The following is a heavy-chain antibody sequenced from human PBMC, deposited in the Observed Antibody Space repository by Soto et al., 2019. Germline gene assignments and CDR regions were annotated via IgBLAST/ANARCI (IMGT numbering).Heavy chain of an antibody. J-gene: IGHJ6*02. CDR1: GGSFNNYA. Sequence: QVHLVQSGAEVKKPGSSVKVSCKTSGGSFNNYAVSWVRQAPVQGLEWMGGIIPNFDTPNYAQKFQDRVTIIADESTSTVYMELRSLRSNDTAVYYCAVAMVREILIFESSGMHVWGQGTTVIVSS. CDR3: AVAMVREILIFESSGMHV. V-gene: IGHV1-69*01. D-gene: IGHD3-10*01. CDR2: IIPNFDTP.